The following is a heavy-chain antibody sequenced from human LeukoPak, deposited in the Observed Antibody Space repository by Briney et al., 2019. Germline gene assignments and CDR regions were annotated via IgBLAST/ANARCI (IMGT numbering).Heavy chain of an antibody. V-gene: IGHV3-33*01. D-gene: IGHD2-2*01. CDR1: GFTFSSYG. CDR3: ARDWGKYQLLYYFDY. J-gene: IGHJ4*02. Sequence: PGGSLRLSCAASGFTFSSYGMHWVREAPGKGLEWVAVIWYDGSNKYYADSVKGRFTISRDNSKNTLYLQMNSLRAEDTAVYYCARDWGKYQLLYYFDYWGQGTLVTVSS. CDR2: IWYDGSNK.